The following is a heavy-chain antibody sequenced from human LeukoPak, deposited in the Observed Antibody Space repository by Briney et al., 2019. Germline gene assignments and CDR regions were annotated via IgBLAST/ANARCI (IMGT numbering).Heavy chain of an antibody. J-gene: IGHJ5*02. D-gene: IGHD3-22*01. CDR3: ARDGTYYYDSSGYYYQYNWFDP. V-gene: IGHV4-61*02. CDR1: GGSISSGSYY. Sequence: SETLSLTCTVPGGSISSGSYYWSWIRQPAGTGLEWIGRIYTSGSTNYNPSLKSRVTISVDTSKNQFSLKLSSVTAADTAVYYCARDGTYYYDSSGYYYQYNWFDPWGQGTLVTVSS. CDR2: IYTSGST.